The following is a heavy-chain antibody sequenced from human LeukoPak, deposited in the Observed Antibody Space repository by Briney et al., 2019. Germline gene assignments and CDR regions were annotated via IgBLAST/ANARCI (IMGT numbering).Heavy chain of an antibody. J-gene: IGHJ4*02. Sequence: SSETLSLTCTVSGGSISSGDYYWSWIRQPPGKGLEWIGYIYYSGSTYYNPSLKSRVTISVDTSKNQFSLKLSSVTAADTAVYYCARGMGYDSSGYYGYYFDYWGQGTLVTVSS. D-gene: IGHD3-22*01. CDR2: IYYSGST. V-gene: IGHV4-30-4*01. CDR1: GGSISSGDYY. CDR3: ARGMGYDSSGYYGYYFDY.